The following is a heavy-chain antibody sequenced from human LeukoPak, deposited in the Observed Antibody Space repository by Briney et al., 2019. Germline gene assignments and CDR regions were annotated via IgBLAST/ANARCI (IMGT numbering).Heavy chain of an antibody. CDR3: ARDICYDSSGPADY. J-gene: IGHJ4*02. V-gene: IGHV1-18*01. CDR2: ISAYNGNT. CDR1: GYTFTSYG. Sequence: ASVKVSCKASGYTFTSYGISWVRQAPGQGLEWMGWISAYNGNTNYAQKLQGRVTMTTDTSTSTAYMELRSLRSDDTAVYYCARDICYDSSGPADYWGQGTLVTVSS. D-gene: IGHD3-22*01.